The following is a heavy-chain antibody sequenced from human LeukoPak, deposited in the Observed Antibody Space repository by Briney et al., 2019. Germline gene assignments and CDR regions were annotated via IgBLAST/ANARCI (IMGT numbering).Heavy chain of an antibody. CDR3: ARDPRWLTPDCTSTSCYENYFDP. CDR2: IYHSGSA. J-gene: IGHJ5*02. Sequence: TSETLSLTCGVSGYSISSGYQWAWIRQSPGKGLEWIGSIYHSGSAHYNPSLKSRVTISVETSKNQFSLNMYSVTAADTAVYYCARDPRWLTPDCTSTSCYENYFDPWGQGALVTVSS. D-gene: IGHD2-2*01. CDR1: GYSISSGYQ. V-gene: IGHV4-38-2*02.